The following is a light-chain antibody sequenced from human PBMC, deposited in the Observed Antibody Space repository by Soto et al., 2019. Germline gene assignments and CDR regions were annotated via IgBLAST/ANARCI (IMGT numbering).Light chain of an antibody. CDR2: AAS. Sequence: SQMTQSPSTLSASVGDRVTITCRASQSISSWLAWYQQKPGKAPKLLIYAASTLQGGVPSRFSGSGSGTDFTLTINSLQPEDLATYYCQQLNSYPITFGQGTRLEIK. V-gene: IGKV1-9*01. CDR1: QSISSW. J-gene: IGKJ5*01. CDR3: QQLNSYPIT.